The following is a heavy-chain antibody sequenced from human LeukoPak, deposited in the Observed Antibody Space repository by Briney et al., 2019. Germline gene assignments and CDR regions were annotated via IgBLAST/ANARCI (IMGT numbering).Heavy chain of an antibody. CDR1: GGSISSYY. CDR2: IYYSGST. D-gene: IGHD5-18*01. J-gene: IGHJ3*02. CDR3: ARDLGLMVRAFDI. V-gene: IGHV4-59*01. Sequence: PSETLSLTCTVCGGSISSYYWSCLRQPPGKRLEWIGYIYYSGSTSYNPSLKSRVTISVDTSKNQISLKLSSVTAADTAVYYCARDLGLMVRAFDIWGQGTMVTVSS.